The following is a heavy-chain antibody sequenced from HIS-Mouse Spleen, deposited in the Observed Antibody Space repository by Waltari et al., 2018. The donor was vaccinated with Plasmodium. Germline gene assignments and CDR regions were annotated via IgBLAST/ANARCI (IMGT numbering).Heavy chain of an antibody. D-gene: IGHD6-6*01. CDR1: GFSLSTSGMC. CDR3: ARTTYSSSSAKYYYYGMDV. J-gene: IGHJ6*02. CDR2: IDLDDDK. V-gene: IGHV2-70*15. Sequence: QVTLRESSPALVKPTQTLTLTCTFSGFSLSTSGMCVTWIRQPPGKALEWLARIDLDDDKYYSTSLKTRLTISKDTSKNQVVLTMTNMDPVDTATYYCARTTYSSSSAKYYYYGMDVWGQGTKV.